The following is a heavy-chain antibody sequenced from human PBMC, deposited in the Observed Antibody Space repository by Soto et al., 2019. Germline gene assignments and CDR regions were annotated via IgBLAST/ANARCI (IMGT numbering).Heavy chain of an antibody. Sequence: QVQLVESGGGVVQPGRSLRLSCAASGFTFSSYGMHWVRQAPGKGLEWVSVIWYDGSNKYYADSVKGRFTISRDNSKNRLYLEKNGLRAGDTALYDWGRGREYTSSSVLPYNWFDPWGKGTLVTVSS. CDR2: IWYDGSNK. D-gene: IGHD6-6*01. CDR3: GRGREYTSSSVLPYNWFDP. CDR1: GFTFSSYG. V-gene: IGHV3-33*01. J-gene: IGHJ5*02.